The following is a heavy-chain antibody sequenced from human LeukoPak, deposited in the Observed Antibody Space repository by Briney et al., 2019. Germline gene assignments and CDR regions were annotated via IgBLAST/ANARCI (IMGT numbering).Heavy chain of an antibody. Sequence: EPSATLSLTCTVSGGSISSYYWSWIRQPPGKGMEWIGYIYYSGSTNYNPSLKSRVTISVDTSKNQFSLKLSSVTAADTAVYYCARRPGYSSSWYIDWGQGTLVTVSS. CDR2: IYYSGST. V-gene: IGHV4-59*08. J-gene: IGHJ4*02. CDR3: ARRPGYSSSWYID. CDR1: GGSISSYY. D-gene: IGHD6-13*01.